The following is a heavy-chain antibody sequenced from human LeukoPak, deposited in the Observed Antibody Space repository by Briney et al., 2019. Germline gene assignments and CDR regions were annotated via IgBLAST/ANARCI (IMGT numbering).Heavy chain of an antibody. CDR2: VYYGGNT. CDR1: GGSISSGVYS. D-gene: IGHD2-21*02. CDR3: ARDRGYCGGDCYGNYFDY. V-gene: IGHV4-30-4*07. Sequence: SQTLSLTCAVSGGSISSGVYSWSWVRQPPGKGLEWIGYVYYGGNTYYNPSLKSRLTISLDTSNNQFSLKLSSVTAADTAVYYCARDRGYCGGDCYGNYFDYWGQGTLVTVSS. J-gene: IGHJ4*02.